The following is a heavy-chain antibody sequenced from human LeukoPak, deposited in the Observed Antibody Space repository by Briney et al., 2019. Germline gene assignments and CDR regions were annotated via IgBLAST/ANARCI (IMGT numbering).Heavy chain of an antibody. V-gene: IGHV5-51*01. CDR1: GYSFTSYW. Sequence: GESLKISCKGSGYSFTSYWIGWVRQMPGKGLEWMGIIYPGDSHTRYSLSFQGQVTISVDRSISTAYLQWSSLKASDTAMYYCARPPASTVTPYYFDSWGQGTLVTVSS. CDR2: IYPGDSHT. J-gene: IGHJ4*02. CDR3: ARPPASTVTPYYFDS. D-gene: IGHD4-17*01.